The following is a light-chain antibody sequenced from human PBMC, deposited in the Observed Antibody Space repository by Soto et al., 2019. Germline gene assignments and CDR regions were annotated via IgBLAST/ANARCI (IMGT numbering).Light chain of an antibody. CDR2: EVS. Sequence: QSALTQPASVSGSPGQSITIFCSGTSSDVGAYKFVSWYRHHPGKAPQVMIYEVSNRPSGVSNRLSGSKSGNTASLTISGLQPEDEGDYYCSSYTSTSTPWVFGGGTKGTVL. J-gene: IGLJ3*02. V-gene: IGLV2-14*01. CDR1: SSDVGAYKF. CDR3: SSYTSTSTPWV.